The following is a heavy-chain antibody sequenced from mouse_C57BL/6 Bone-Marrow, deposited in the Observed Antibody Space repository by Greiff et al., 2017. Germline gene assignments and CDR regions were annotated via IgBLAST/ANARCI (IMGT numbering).Heavy chain of an antibody. CDR1: GFTIKNTY. CDR2: IYPANGNT. CDR3: ASLSYLHY. J-gene: IGHJ4*01. Sequence: EVQLQESVAELVRPGASVKLSCTASGFTIKNTYMYWVKQRPEQGLEWIGRIYPANGNTKYDPKFQCTATITADTSSNTAYLQLSSLTSEDTAIYYCASLSYLHYWGQGTSVTVSS. D-gene: IGHD5-5*01. V-gene: IGHV14-3*01.